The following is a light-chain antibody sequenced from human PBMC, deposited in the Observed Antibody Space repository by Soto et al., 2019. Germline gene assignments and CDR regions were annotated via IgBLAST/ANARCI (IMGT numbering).Light chain of an antibody. CDR1: QSISYW. J-gene: IGKJ2*01. Sequence: DIQVTQSPSTLSASVGDSVTITCRASQSISYWLAWYQQKPVKAPSLLIYGASSLQSGVPSRFSGGGSEKEFPFPISSLQLDVFETYYSKQYDGLFAKGTRVDIK. CDR3: KQYDGL. V-gene: IGKV1-5*01. CDR2: GAS.